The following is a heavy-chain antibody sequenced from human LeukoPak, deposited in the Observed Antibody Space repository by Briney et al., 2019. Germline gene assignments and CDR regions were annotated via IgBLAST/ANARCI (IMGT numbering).Heavy chain of an antibody. Sequence: PSETLSLTCTVSGGSISSYYWSWIRQPPGKGLEWIGYIYYSGSTNYNPSLKSRVTISVDTSKNQFSLKLSSVTAADTAVYYCARGPGYYYDSSGYLDYWGQGTLVTVSS. CDR1: GGSISSYY. V-gene: IGHV4-59*12. D-gene: IGHD3-22*01. J-gene: IGHJ4*02. CDR3: ARGPGYYYDSSGYLDY. CDR2: IYYSGST.